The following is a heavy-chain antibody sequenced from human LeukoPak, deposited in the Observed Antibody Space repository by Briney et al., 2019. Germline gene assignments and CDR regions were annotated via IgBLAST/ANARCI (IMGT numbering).Heavy chain of an antibody. CDR2: ISGSGDNT. D-gene: IGHD3-22*01. J-gene: IGHJ4*02. Sequence: GGSLRLSCAASGFTLSSYAMSWVRQAPGKGLEWVSGISGSGDNTYYADSVKGRFTISRDNSKNTLYVRVNSLGTEDTAAYYCAKGSYYDSSGSFYFDYWGQGTLVTVSS. CDR1: GFTLSSYA. CDR3: AKGSYYDSSGSFYFDY. V-gene: IGHV3-23*01.